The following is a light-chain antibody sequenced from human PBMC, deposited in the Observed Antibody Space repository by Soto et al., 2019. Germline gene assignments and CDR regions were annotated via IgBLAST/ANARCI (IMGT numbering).Light chain of an antibody. CDR2: SNN. CDR1: SSNIGGTNY. CDR3: ASWDDRLGAVI. J-gene: IGLJ2*01. Sequence: QSALTQPPSASCTPGQKVFISCSGSSSNIGGTNYAYWYQQLPGAAPKLLMHSNNLSPSGVPERISGSKFGTAASLAISGLRSEDEAVYYCASWDDRLGAVIFGGGTKVNVL. V-gene: IGLV1-47*02.